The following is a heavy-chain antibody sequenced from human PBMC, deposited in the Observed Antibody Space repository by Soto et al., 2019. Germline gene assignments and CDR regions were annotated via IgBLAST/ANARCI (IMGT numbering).Heavy chain of an antibody. CDR1: GFTVSNNY. CDR2: IYSGGYT. CDR3: APPAGGGGY. V-gene: IGHV3-53*01. Sequence: VQLVESGGGLIQPGGSLRLSCAVSGFTVSNNYMSWVRQAPGKGLEGVSVIYSGGYTAYGDSVKGRFTISRDNSKNPLILQMNGLGADGRAVFYCAPPAGGGGYWGQGTLVTVSS. D-gene: IGHD3-10*01. J-gene: IGHJ4*02.